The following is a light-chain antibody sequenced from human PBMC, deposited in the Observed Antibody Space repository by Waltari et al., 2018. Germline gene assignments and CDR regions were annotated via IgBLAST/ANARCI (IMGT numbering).Light chain of an antibody. V-gene: IGLV2-14*01. Sequence: QSALTQPASVSGSPGQSITISCTGTSNDVGGYGYVSWYQQDPGRAPKLIIYEVSYRPPGISTRFSGPKSGTTASLTISGLQADDEADYYCSSHTSTVPHVFGTGTRVTV. CDR1: SNDVGGYGY. J-gene: IGLJ1*01. CDR3: SSHTSTVPHV. CDR2: EVS.